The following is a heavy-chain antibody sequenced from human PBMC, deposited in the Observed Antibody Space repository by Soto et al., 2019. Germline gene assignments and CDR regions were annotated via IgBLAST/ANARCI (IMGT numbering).Heavy chain of an antibody. Sequence: QVQLVQSGAEVKKPGASVKVSCKASGYTFTSYYMHWVRQAPGQGLEWMGIINPSGGSTSYAQKFQGRVTMTRDTSTSTVYMELSSLRSEDTAVYYCARVYCSGGSCYSPMDYYGMDVWGQGTTVTVSS. CDR3: ARVYCSGGSCYSPMDYYGMDV. J-gene: IGHJ6*02. D-gene: IGHD2-15*01. CDR1: GYTFTSYY. V-gene: IGHV1-46*01. CDR2: INPSGGST.